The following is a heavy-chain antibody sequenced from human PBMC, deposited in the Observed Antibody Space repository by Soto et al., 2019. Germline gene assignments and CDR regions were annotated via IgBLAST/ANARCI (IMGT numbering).Heavy chain of an antibody. CDR1: GFTFSSYA. Sequence: GGSLRLSCAASGFTFSSYAMHWVCQAPGKGLEWVAVISYDGSNKYYADSVKGRFTISRDNSKNTLYLQMNSLRAEDTAVYYCAREGSPYDSSGYYDRAFDYWGQGTLVTVSS. J-gene: IGHJ4*02. V-gene: IGHV3-30-3*01. CDR3: AREGSPYDSSGYYDRAFDY. D-gene: IGHD3-22*01. CDR2: ISYDGSNK.